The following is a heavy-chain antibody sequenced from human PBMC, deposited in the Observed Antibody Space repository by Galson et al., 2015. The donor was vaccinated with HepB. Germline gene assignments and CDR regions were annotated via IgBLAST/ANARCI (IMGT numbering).Heavy chain of an antibody. J-gene: IGHJ2*01. V-gene: IGHV1-69*13. Sequence: SVKVSCKASGGTFSSYAISWVRQAPGQGLEWMGGIIPIFGTANYAQKFQGRVTITADESTSTAYMELSSLRSEDTAVYYCARGGGREYSSSGSDWYFDLWGRGTLVTVSS. CDR1: GGTFSSYA. CDR2: IIPIFGTA. D-gene: IGHD6-6*01. CDR3: ARGGGREYSSSGSDWYFDL.